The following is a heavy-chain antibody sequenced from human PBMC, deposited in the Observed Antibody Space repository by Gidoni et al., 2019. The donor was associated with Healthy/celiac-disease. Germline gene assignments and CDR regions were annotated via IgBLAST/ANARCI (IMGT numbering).Heavy chain of an antibody. CDR2: INHSGST. D-gene: IGHD3-10*01. CDR3: ASGLWFGELAHY. V-gene: IGHV4-34*01. Sequence: QVQLQQWGAGLLKPSETLSLTCAVYGGSFSGYYWSWIRQPPGKGLEWIGEINHSGSTNYNPSLKSRVTISVDTSKNQFSLKLSSVTAADTAVYYCASGLWFGELAHYWGQGTLVTVSS. CDR1: GGSFSGYY. J-gene: IGHJ4*02.